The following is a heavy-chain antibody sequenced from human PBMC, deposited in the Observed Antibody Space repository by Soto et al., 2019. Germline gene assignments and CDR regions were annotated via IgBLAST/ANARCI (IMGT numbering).Heavy chain of an antibody. D-gene: IGHD5-12*01. J-gene: IGHJ5*01. Sequence: QVQLVESGGGVVQPGRSLRLSCAASGFTFSSYSMHWVRQAPGTGMEWVSAISYDGTDKYYADSVKGRFTFSRDNAKNPLYLQMTSLRTEDTALYYCARAPSGFYHEFDYWGQGPLVTFSS. CDR3: ARAPSGFYHEFDY. V-gene: IGHV3-30-3*01. CDR1: GFTFSSYS. CDR2: ISYDGTDK.